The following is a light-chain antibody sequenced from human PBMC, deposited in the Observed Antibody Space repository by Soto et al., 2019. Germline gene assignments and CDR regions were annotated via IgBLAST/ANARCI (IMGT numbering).Light chain of an antibody. Sequence: DIQMTQSPSTLSASVGDRVTITCRASQSISSWLAWYQQKPGKAPKLLIYQASSLESWVPSRFSGSRSGTEFSLTISSLQPDDFATYYCQQYVNYPLIFGGGTKVEI. CDR1: QSISSW. J-gene: IGKJ4*01. CDR3: QQYVNYPLI. V-gene: IGKV1-5*03. CDR2: QAS.